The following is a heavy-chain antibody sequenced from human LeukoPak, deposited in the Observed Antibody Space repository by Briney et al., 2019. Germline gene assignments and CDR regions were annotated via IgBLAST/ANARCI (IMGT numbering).Heavy chain of an antibody. D-gene: IGHD2-2*02. CDR1: GFTVGSNS. Sequence: GGSLRLSCAASGFTVGSNSMSWVRQAPGKGLEWVSLIYSGGSTYYADSVKGRFTISRDSSENTLYLQMNSLRAEDTAVYYCATGDCSGPSCFTPYIYYYMNVWGKGTAVTVSS. CDR2: IYSGGST. V-gene: IGHV3-53*05. J-gene: IGHJ6*03. CDR3: ATGDCSGPSCFTPYIYYYMNV.